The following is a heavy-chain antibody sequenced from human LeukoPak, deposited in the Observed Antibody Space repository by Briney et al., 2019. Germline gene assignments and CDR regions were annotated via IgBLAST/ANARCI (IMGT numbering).Heavy chain of an antibody. CDR2: IYYSGST. CDR3: ARALRYYYDSSGYYSH. J-gene: IGHJ4*02. CDR1: GGSISSYY. D-gene: IGHD3-22*01. V-gene: IGHV4-59*01. Sequence: PSETLSLTCTVSGGSISSYYWSWIRQPPGKGLEWIGYIYYSGSTNYNPSLKSRVTISVDTSKNQFSLKLSSVTAADTAVYYCARALRYYYDSSGYYSHWGQGTLVTVSS.